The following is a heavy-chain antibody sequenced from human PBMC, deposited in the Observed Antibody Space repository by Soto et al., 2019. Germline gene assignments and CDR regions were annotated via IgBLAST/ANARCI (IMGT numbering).Heavy chain of an antibody. Sequence: EVQLLESGGGLVQPGGSLRLSCAASGFTFSSYAMSWVRQAPGKGLEWVSAISGSGGSTYYADSGKGRFTISRDNSKNTLYLQMNSLRAEDTAVYYCAKLGLEAGAVRYWGQGTLVTVSS. D-gene: IGHD1-1*01. CDR2: ISGSGGST. CDR1: GFTFSSYA. V-gene: IGHV3-23*01. CDR3: AKLGLEAGAVRY. J-gene: IGHJ4*02.